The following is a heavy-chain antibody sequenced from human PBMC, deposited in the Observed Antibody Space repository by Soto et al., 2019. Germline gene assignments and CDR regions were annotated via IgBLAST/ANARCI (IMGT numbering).Heavy chain of an antibody. D-gene: IGHD2-15*01. V-gene: IGHV1-69*13. CDR3: ATKDSVVVVAATPNYYYGMDV. CDR1: GGTFSSYA. J-gene: IGHJ6*02. CDR2: IIPIFGTA. Sequence: ASVKVSCKASGGTFSSYAISWVRQAPGQGLEWMGGIIPIFGTANYAQKFQGRVTITADESTSTAYMELSSLRSEDTAVYYCATKDSVVVVAATPNYYYGMDVWGQGTTVTVSS.